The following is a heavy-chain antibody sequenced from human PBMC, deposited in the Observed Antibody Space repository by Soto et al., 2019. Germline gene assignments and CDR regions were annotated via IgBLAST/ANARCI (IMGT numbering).Heavy chain of an antibody. CDR3: ARLEIGGSGGYYFDY. D-gene: IGHD6-19*01. Sequence: GESLKISCQGSGYSFTSYWIGWVRQMPGKGLEWMGIIYPGDSDTRYSPSFQGQVTISADKSISTAYLQWSSLKASNTAMYYCARLEIGGSGGYYFDYWGQGTLVTVSS. V-gene: IGHV5-51*01. J-gene: IGHJ4*02. CDR1: GYSFTSYW. CDR2: IYPGDSDT.